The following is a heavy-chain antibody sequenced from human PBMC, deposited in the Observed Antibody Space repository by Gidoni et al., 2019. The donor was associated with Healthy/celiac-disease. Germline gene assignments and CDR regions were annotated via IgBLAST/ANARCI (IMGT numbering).Heavy chain of an antibody. Sequence: EVQLLESGGGLVQPGGSLRLSCAASGFTFSSYAMSWVRKAPGKGLEWVSAISGSGGSTYYADSVKGRFTISRDNSKNTLYLQMNSLRAEDTAVYYCAKDPLVVVAATHLDVWGKGTTVTVSS. J-gene: IGHJ6*04. V-gene: IGHV3-23*01. CDR3: AKDPLVVVAATHLDV. CDR2: ISGSGGST. CDR1: GFTFSSYA. D-gene: IGHD2-15*01.